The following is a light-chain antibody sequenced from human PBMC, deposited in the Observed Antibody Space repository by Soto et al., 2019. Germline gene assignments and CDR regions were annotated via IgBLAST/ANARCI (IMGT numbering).Light chain of an antibody. V-gene: IGLV2-23*02. Sequence: QSALTQPASVSGSPGQSITISCTGTSSDVGNYNLVSWYQHHPGKAPKLMIYEVSKWPSGVSNRFSGSKSDNTASLTISGLQAEDEADYYCGSYAGRSTVVFGGGTKVTVL. CDR3: GSYAGRSTVV. CDR2: EVS. CDR1: SSDVGNYNL. J-gene: IGLJ3*02.